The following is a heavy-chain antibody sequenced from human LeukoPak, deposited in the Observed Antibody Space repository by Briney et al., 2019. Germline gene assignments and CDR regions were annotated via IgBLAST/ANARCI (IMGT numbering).Heavy chain of an antibody. J-gene: IGHJ3*02. CDR1: GFTFSSYA. Sequence: PGGSLRLSCAASGFTFSSYAMHWVRQAPGKGLEWVAVISYDGSNKYYADSVKGRFTISRDNSKNTLYLQMNSLRAEDTAVYYCARYGRYRAFDIWGPGTVVTVSS. CDR2: ISYDGSNK. D-gene: IGHD1-26*01. CDR3: ARYGRYRAFDI. V-gene: IGHV3-30-3*01.